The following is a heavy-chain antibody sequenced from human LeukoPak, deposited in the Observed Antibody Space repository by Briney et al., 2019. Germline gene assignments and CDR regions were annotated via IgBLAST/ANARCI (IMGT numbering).Heavy chain of an antibody. J-gene: IGHJ4*02. Sequence: GESLKISCKASGYSFTTYWLAWVRQMPGKGLEWMGIIYPDDSDARCRPSFQGQVTISADKSISTAYLQWSSLKASDTAMYYCARQGYCSSTSCYVDFWGQGTLVTVSS. V-gene: IGHV5-51*01. CDR2: IYPDDSDA. CDR3: ARQGYCSSTSCYVDF. CDR1: GYSFTTYW. D-gene: IGHD2-2*01.